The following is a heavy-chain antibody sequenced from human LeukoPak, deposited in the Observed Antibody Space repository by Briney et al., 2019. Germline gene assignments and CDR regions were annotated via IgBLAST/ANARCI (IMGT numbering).Heavy chain of an antibody. J-gene: IGHJ4*02. CDR1: GYTFTSYG. D-gene: IGHD1-26*01. CDR2: ISAYNGNT. Sequence: GASVKVSCKASGYTFTSYGISWVRQAPGQGLEWMGWISAYNGNTNYAQKLQSRVTMTTDTSTSTAYMELRSLRSEDTAVYYCARYIVGAHHFDYWGQGTLVTVSS. CDR3: ARYIVGAHHFDY. V-gene: IGHV1-18*01.